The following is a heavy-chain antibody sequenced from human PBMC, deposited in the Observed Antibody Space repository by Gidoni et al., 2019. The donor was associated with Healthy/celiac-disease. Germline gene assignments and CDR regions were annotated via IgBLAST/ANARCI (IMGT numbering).Heavy chain of an antibody. J-gene: IGHJ5*02. D-gene: IGHD3-16*02. CDR3: ARDVSMITFGGVIVIWFDP. Sequence: QVQLVQSGAEVKKPGASVKVSCKASGYTFTSYVISWVRQAPGQGLEWMGWISAYNGNTNYAQKLQGRVTMTTDTSTSTAYMELRSLRSDDTAVYYCARDVSMITFGGVIVIWFDPWGQGTLVTVSS. CDR1: GYTFTSYV. V-gene: IGHV1-18*01. CDR2: ISAYNGNT.